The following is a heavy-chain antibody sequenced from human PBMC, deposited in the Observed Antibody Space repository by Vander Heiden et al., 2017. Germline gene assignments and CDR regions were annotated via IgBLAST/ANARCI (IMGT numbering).Heavy chain of an antibody. V-gene: IGHV1-69*01. CDR2: IIPIFGTA. Sequence: QVQLVQSGAEVKKPGSSVKVSCKASGCPYSSYAISWVRQAPGLGLEWMGGIIPIFGTANNAQKFQGRVTITADESTSTVYMELSSLRSEDTAVYYCARRTLDTEYFDYWGQGTLVTVSS. J-gene: IGHJ4*02. CDR3: ARRTLDTEYFDY. CDR1: GCPYSSYA. D-gene: IGHD5-18*01.